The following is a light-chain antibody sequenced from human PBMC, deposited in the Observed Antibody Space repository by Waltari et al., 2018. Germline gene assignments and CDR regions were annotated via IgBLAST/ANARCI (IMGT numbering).Light chain of an antibody. J-gene: IGKJ1*01. CDR1: HSVSSSY. CDR2: DAS. V-gene: IGKV3D-20*01. Sequence: ELVLTQSPATLSLSPGERAPPSCGASHSVSSSYLAWHTQKPVLTPRLLLYDASSRATGIPDRFSGSGSGTDFTLTISRLEPEDFAVYYCQQYGSSRETFGQGTKVEIK. CDR3: QQYGSSRET.